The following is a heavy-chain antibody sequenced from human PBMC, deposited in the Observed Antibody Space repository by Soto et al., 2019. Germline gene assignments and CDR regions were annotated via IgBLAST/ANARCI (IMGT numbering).Heavy chain of an antibody. CDR2: ISAYNGNT. D-gene: IGHD6-13*01. CDR3: ARDMSSWRPDY. Sequence: ASVKVSCKASGYTFTSYCISWVLQAPGQGLEWMGWISAYNGNTNYAQKLQGRVTMTTDTSTSTAYMELRSLRSDDTAVYYCARDMSSWRPDYWGQGTLVTVSS. J-gene: IGHJ4*02. V-gene: IGHV1-18*04. CDR1: GYTFTSYC.